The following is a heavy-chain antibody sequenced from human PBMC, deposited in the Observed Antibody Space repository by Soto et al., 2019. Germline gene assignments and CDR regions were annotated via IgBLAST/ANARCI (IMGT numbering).Heavy chain of an antibody. CDR3: ARISQSDFWSGYYYFFDD. J-gene: IGHJ4*02. CDR1: GYTFTDYG. V-gene: IGHV1-18*01. CDR2: ITAFNGNT. D-gene: IGHD3-3*01. Sequence: ASVKVSCKASGYTFTDYGISWVRQAPGQGLQWMGWITAFNGNTKYAQQFQGRVTMTTDTSTSTAYMELRSLESDDTAVYYCARISQSDFWSGYYYFFDDWGQGTLVTVSS.